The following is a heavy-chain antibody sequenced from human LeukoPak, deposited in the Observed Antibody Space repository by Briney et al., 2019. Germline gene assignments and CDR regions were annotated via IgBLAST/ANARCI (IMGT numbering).Heavy chain of an antibody. V-gene: IGHV3-30-3*01. Sequence: GRSLRLSCAASGFTFSNYAMHWVRQAPGKGLEWVAVISYDGSNKYNADSVKGRFTISRDNSKNTLYLQMNSLRAEDTAVYYCASLVDFDYWGQGTLVTVSS. D-gene: IGHD6-6*01. CDR3: ASLVDFDY. CDR2: ISYDGSNK. CDR1: GFTFSNYA. J-gene: IGHJ4*02.